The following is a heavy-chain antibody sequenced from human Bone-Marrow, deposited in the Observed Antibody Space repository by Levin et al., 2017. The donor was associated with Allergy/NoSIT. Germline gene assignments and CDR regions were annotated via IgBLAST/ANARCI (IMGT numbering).Heavy chain of an antibody. V-gene: IGHV3-11*05. D-gene: IGHD3-9*01. CDR2: ISTSSKYI. CDR3: ARGDNILTGQFECNDL. J-gene: IGHJ4*02. CDR1: GFSFSDYY. Sequence: GGSLRLPCAASGFSFSDYYMYWIRQAPGKGLEWISYISTSSKYIGYSDSVKGRFTVSRDNADNLLYLEMTSLTAEDTAAYYCARGDNILTGQFECNDLWGQGTPVTVSS.